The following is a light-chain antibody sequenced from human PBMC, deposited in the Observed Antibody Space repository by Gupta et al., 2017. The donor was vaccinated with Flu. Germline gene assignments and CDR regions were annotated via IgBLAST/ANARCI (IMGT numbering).Light chain of an antibody. Sequence: LSLSPGERATLSCRASQSVYTYLAWYQQKPGQAPRLLIYDASNRATGIPARFSGSGSGTDFTLTISSLEPEDFAVYYCQQRSNWVTFGGGTKVEIK. CDR2: DAS. CDR3: QQRSNWVT. V-gene: IGKV3-11*01. CDR1: QSVYTY. J-gene: IGKJ4*01.